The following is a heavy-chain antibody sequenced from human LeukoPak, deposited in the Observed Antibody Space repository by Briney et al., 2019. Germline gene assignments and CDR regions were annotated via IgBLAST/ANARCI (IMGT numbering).Heavy chain of an antibody. D-gene: IGHD3-10*01. J-gene: IGHJ5*02. V-gene: IGHV4-59*01. CDR3: ARGGRGRNWFDP. Sequence: SETLSLTCTVSGGSISSYYWSWIRQPPGKGLEWIGYIYYSVSTNYNLSLKSRVTISVDTSENQFSLKLTSVTAADTAVYYCARGGRGRNWFDPWGQGTLVTVSS. CDR2: IYYSVST. CDR1: GGSISSYY.